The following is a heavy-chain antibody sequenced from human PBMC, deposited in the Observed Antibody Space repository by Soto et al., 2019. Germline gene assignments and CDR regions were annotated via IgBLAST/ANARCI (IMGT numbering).Heavy chain of an antibody. CDR3: ARPGLDILTGYRPLVYYYGMDV. Sequence: GGSLRLSCAASGFTFRNYNMNWVRQAPGKGLEWVSHISIGGTTIDYADSVKGRFTISRDNSKNTLYLQMNSLRAEDTAVYYCARPGLDILTGYRPLVYYYGMDVWGQGTTVTVSS. CDR2: ISIGGTTI. J-gene: IGHJ6*02. V-gene: IGHV3-48*01. CDR1: GFTFRNYN. D-gene: IGHD3-9*01.